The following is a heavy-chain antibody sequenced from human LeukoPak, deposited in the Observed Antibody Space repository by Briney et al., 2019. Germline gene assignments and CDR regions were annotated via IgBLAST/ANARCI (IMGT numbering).Heavy chain of an antibody. CDR1: GYAFTGYG. D-gene: IGHD3-10*01. J-gene: IGHJ5*02. V-gene: IGHV1-18*01. Sequence: ASVKVSCKASGYAFTGYGISWVRQAPGQGLEWMGWISPYDGNTNYAQKFQGRVTLTTDTSTRTAYMEQRSLRSDDTAVYYCARVMIRGVSNWFDPWGQGTLVTVSS. CDR3: ARVMIRGVSNWFDP. CDR2: ISPYDGNT.